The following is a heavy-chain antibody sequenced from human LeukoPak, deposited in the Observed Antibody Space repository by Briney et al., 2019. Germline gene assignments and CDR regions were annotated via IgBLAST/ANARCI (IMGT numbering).Heavy chain of an antibody. Sequence: SETLSLTCTVSGGSISSSSYYWGWIRQPPGKGLEWIWSIYYSGSTYYNPSLKSRVTISVDTSKNQFSLKLSSVTAAATAVYYCASLVVITSGAFDIWGQGTMVTVSS. D-gene: IGHD3-22*01. V-gene: IGHV4-39*01. CDR2: IYYSGST. J-gene: IGHJ3*02. CDR1: GGSISSSSYY. CDR3: ASLVVITSGAFDI.